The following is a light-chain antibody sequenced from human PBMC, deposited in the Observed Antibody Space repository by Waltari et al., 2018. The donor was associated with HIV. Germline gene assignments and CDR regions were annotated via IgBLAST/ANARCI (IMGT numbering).Light chain of an antibody. CDR3: QQYDYWPPWT. V-gene: IGKV3-15*01. CDR2: GAS. J-gene: IGKJ1*01. CDR1: QSVRTN. Sequence: EVLLTQSPATLSVSPGDRTTLSCRASQSVRTNLACYQQRPGQPPRLLIYGASTRATGIAARFSGSGSGTEFTLTINSLQSEDYAVYYCQQYDYWPPWTFGQGTKVEMK.